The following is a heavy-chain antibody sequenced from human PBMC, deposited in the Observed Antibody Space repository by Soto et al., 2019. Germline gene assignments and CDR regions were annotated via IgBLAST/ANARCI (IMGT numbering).Heavy chain of an antibody. D-gene: IGHD1-1*01. CDR3: MTTTRGGPFDY. V-gene: IGHV3-30*03. J-gene: IGHJ4*02. CDR2: ISKVGSTK. CDR1: GFTFSSYG. Sequence: PGGSLRLSCASAGFTFSSYGMQWVRQAPGKGLEWVGVISKVGSTKYDADSVNGSLTIPRDNSKNTLYLQMNRLRAEDTAVYYCMTTTRGGPFDYWCQGT.